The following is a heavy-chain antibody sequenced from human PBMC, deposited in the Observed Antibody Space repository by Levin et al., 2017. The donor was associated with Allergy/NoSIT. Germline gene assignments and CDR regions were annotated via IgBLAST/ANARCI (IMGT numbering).Heavy chain of an antibody. J-gene: IGHJ4*02. Sequence: GGSLRLSCAASGFTFSRYDMHWVRQTTGKGLEWVSGIGNAGDTYYPDSVKGRFTISREDAEDSLYLQMTSLRAGDTAVYYCARGRYCSNTSCYRSYYFDYWGQGTLVTVSS. D-gene: IGHD2-2*01. CDR3: ARGRYCSNTSCYRSYYFDY. V-gene: IGHV3-13*01. CDR1: GFTFSRYD. CDR2: IGNAGDT.